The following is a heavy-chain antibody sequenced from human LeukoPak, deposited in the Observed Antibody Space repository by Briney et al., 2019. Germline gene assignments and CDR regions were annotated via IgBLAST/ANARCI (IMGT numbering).Heavy chain of an antibody. D-gene: IGHD3-22*01. J-gene: IGHJ4*02. CDR1: GGSFSGYY. CDR3: ARKQTNYYDSSGYFDY. Sequence: SETLSLTCAVYGGSFSGYYWSWIRQPPGKGLEWVGEINHSGSTNYNPSLKSRVTISVDTSKNQFSLKLSSVTAADTAVYYCARKQTNYYDSSGYFDYWGQGTLVTVSS. CDR2: INHSGST. V-gene: IGHV4-34*01.